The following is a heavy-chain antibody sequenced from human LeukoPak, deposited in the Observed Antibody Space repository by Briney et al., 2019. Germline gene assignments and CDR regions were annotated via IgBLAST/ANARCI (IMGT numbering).Heavy chain of an antibody. Sequence: GSLRLSCSASGFTLSSYGMHWVRQAPGKGLGWVAVISYDGSNKYYADSVKGRFTISRDNSKNTLYLQMNSLRAEDTAVYYCAKDASIAVAGIDYWGQGTLVTVSS. CDR1: GFTLSSYG. V-gene: IGHV3-30*18. D-gene: IGHD6-19*01. CDR3: AKDASIAVAGIDY. CDR2: ISYDGSNK. J-gene: IGHJ4*02.